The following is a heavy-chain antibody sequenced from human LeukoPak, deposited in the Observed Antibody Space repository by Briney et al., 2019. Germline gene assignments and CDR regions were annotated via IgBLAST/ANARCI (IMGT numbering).Heavy chain of an antibody. D-gene: IGHD3-3*01. Sequence: GGSLRLSRVGSGFIFRSYAVTWVRQAPGKGLEWVSSITANGNTTYYADSVKGRFTISRDNSKNTLYLQMSSLRAEDTAVYYCATFGVIVRNDYLDYWGRGALVTVSS. V-gene: IGHV3-23*01. J-gene: IGHJ4*02. CDR2: ITANGNTT. CDR1: GFIFRSYA. CDR3: ATFGVIVRNDYLDY.